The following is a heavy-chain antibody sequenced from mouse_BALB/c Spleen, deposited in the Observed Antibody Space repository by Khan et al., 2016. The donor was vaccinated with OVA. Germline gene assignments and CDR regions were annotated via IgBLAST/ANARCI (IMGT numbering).Heavy chain of an antibody. CDR2: IYPFNDDT. CDR1: GYTFTSYV. D-gene: IGHD1-1*01. CDR3: APVGNYYVSFAY. V-gene: IGHV1S136*01. J-gene: IGHJ3*01. Sequence: EVQLQQSEPELVKPGASVKMSCKASGYTFTSYVMHWVKQKPGLGLEWIGYIYPFNDDTKYNEKFKGKATLTSDKSSSTAYMELSSLTSEDSAVYYCAPVGNYYVSFAYWGQGTLVTVSA.